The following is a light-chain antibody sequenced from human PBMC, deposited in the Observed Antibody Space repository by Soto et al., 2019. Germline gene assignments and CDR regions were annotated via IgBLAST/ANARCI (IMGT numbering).Light chain of an antibody. V-gene: IGKV3D-20*01. Sequence: ETVLTQSPATLSLSPGERDTLSCGASQSVSNGYLAWYQQKPGLAPRLLIYDASSRATGIPDRFSGSGSGTDFTLTISRLETEDFAVYYCQLYGNSPPGVTFGTGNKGDIK. CDR2: DAS. CDR1: QSVSNGY. CDR3: QLYGNSPPGVT. J-gene: IGKJ3*01.